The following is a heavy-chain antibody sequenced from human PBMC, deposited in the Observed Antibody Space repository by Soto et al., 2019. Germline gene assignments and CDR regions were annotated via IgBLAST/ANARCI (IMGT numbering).Heavy chain of an antibody. CDR2: ISYDGSNK. CDR3: AEMNDFWSGYNDY. D-gene: IGHD3-3*01. J-gene: IGHJ4*02. Sequence: QVQLVESGGGVVQPGRSLRLSCAASGFTFSSYAMHWVRQAPGKGLEWVAVISYDGSNKYYADSVKGRFTISRDNSKNTLYLQMNSLRAEDTAVYYGAEMNDFWSGYNDYWGQGTLVTVSS. CDR1: GFTFSSYA. V-gene: IGHV3-30-3*01.